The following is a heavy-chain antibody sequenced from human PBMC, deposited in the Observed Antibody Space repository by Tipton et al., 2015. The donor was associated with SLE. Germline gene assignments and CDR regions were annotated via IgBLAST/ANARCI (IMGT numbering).Heavy chain of an antibody. CDR3: AKEGGYCSGGSCPFDY. CDR1: GFTFSSYA. CDR2: ISGSGGST. V-gene: IGHV3-23*01. D-gene: IGHD2-15*01. J-gene: IGHJ4*02. Sequence: SLRLSCAASGFTFSSYAMSWVRQAPGKGLEWVSAISGSGGSTYYADSVKGRFTISRDNSKNTLYLQMNSLRAEDTAVYYCAKEGGYCSGGSCPFDYWGQGTLVTVSS.